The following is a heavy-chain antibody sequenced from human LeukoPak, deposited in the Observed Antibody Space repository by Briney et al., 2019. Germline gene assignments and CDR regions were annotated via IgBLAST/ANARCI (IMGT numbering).Heavy chain of an antibody. V-gene: IGHV3-48*03. J-gene: IGHJ4*02. CDR2: ISSSGSTI. CDR3: ARDLGDITMVRGDADY. D-gene: IGHD3-10*01. CDR1: GFTFSSYE. Sequence: GGSLRLSCAASGFTFSSYEMNWVRQAPGKGLEWVSYISSSGSTIYYADSVKGRFTIPRENAKNSLYLQMNSLRAEDTAVYYCARDLGDITMVRGDADYWGQGTLVTVSS.